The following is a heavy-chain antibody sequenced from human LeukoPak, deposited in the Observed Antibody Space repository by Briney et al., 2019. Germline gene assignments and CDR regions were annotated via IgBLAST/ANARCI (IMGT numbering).Heavy chain of an antibody. CDR3: ARVRNDSSGYYPLDY. CDR1: GGSFSGYY. D-gene: IGHD3-22*01. V-gene: IGHV4-34*01. CDR2: INHSGST. Sequence: PSETLSLTCAVYGGSFSGYYWSWIRQPPGKGLEWIGEINHSGSTNYNPSLKRRVTISVDTSKNQFSLKLSSVTAADTAVYYCARVRNDSSGYYPLDYWGQGTLVTVSS. J-gene: IGHJ4*02.